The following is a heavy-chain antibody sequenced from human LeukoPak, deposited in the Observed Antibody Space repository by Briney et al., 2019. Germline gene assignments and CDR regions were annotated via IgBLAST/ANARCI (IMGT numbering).Heavy chain of an antibody. J-gene: IGHJ5*02. CDR1: GGTFSSYA. CDR2: IIPIFGTA. V-gene: IGHV1-69*05. Sequence: ASVKVSCKASGGTFSSYAISWVRQAPGQGLEWMGGIIPIFGTANYAQKFQGRVTITTDESTSTAYMELSSLRSEDTAVYYCARETARVTMVRESPVYWFDPWGQGTLVTVSS. CDR3: ARETARVTMVRESPVYWFDP. D-gene: IGHD3-10*01.